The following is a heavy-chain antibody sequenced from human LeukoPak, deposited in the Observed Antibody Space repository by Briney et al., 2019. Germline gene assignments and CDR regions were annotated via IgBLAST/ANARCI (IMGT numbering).Heavy chain of an antibody. D-gene: IGHD2-21*02. J-gene: IGHJ5*02. V-gene: IGHV3-74*01. CDR2: FNGDATGA. Sequence: PGGSLRLSCVGSGFIFTDYSLHWVRQDPEKRLMWVSRFNGDATGANYADSLRGRISVSRDNAKSTLFLEMSSLTVEDTGIYYCTAGASYCTGDCSWAWGQGTLVTVSS. CDR1: GFIFTDYS. CDR3: TAGASYCTGDCSWA.